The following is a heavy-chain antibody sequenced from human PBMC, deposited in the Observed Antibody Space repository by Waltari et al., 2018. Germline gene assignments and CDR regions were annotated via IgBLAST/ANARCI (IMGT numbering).Heavy chain of an antibody. D-gene: IGHD6-13*01. Sequence: QVQLQESGPGLVKPSETLSLTCAVSGYSISSGYYWGWIRQPPGKGLEWMGSIDHSGGTYYNPSLKSRVTISVDTSKNQFSLKLSSVTAADTAVYYCASLPAAGTILFDYWGQGTLVTVSS. J-gene: IGHJ4*02. CDR3: ASLPAAGTILFDY. V-gene: IGHV4-38-2*01. CDR1: GYSISSGYY. CDR2: IDHSGGT.